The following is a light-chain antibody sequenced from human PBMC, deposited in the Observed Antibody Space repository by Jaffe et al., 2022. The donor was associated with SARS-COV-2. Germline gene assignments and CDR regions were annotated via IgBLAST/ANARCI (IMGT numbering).Light chain of an antibody. CDR3: QQYYGSPLT. CDR1: QSVLYSSNNKNY. Sequence: DIVMTQSPDSLAVSLGERATINCKSSQSVLYSSNNKNYLAWYQQKPGQSPKLLIYWASAREPGVPDRFSGSGSGTDFTLTISSLQAEDVAVYYCQQYYGSPLTFGGGTTVEIK. CDR2: WAS. V-gene: IGKV4-1*01. J-gene: IGKJ4*01.